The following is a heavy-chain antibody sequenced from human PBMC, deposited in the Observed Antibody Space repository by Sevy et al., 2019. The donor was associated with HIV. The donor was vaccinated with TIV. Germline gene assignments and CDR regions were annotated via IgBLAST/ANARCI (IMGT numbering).Heavy chain of an antibody. J-gene: IGHJ5*02. D-gene: IGHD2-2*01. V-gene: IGHV1-2*02. Sequence: ASVKVSCKASGYTFTGYYMHWVRQAPGQGLEWMGWINPNSGGTNYAQKFQGRVTMTRDTSISTAYMGLSRLRSDDTAVYYCARGYCSSTSCYFAVLMVYVQYNWFDPWGQGTLVTVSS. CDR3: ARGYCSSTSCYFAVLMVYVQYNWFDP. CDR1: GYTFTGYY. CDR2: INPNSGGT.